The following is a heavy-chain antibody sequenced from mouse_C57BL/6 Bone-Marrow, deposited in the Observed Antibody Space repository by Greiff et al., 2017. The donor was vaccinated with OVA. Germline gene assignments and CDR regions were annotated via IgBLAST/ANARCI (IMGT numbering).Heavy chain of an antibody. J-gene: IGHJ4*01. Sequence: EVMLVESGGGLVQPGGSLKLSCAASGFTFSDYGMAWVRQAPRKGPEWVAFISNLAYSIYYADTVTGRFTISRENAKNTLYLEMSSLRSEDTAMYYGARYYGSSYDAMDDWGQGTSVTVSS. V-gene: IGHV5-15*01. CDR2: ISNLAYSI. CDR1: GFTFSDYG. CDR3: ARYYGSSYDAMDD. D-gene: IGHD1-1*01.